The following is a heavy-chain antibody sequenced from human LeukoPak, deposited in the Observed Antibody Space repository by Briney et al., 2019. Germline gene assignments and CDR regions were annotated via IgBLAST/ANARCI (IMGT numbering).Heavy chain of an antibody. J-gene: IGHJ5*02. CDR2: IYTSGST. CDR1: GGSISSYY. D-gene: IGHD2-2*02. V-gene: IGHV4-4*07. CDR3: ARDLVVVPAAISRNNWFDP. Sequence: SETLSLTCTVSGGSISSYYWSWIRQPAGKGLEWIGRIYTSGSTIYNPSLKSRVTMSVDTSKNQFSLKLSSVTAADTAVYYCARDLVVVPAAISRNNWFDPWGQGTLVTVSS.